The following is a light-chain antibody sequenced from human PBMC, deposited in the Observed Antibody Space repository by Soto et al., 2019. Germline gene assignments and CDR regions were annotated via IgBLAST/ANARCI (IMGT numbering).Light chain of an antibody. CDR2: DVS. J-gene: IGLJ1*01. V-gene: IGLV2-14*03. Sequence: QSVLTQPASVSGSPGQSITISCTGTSSDIGGYNYVSWYQHLPGKANKLMIYDVSNRPSGVSKRFSGSKPGNTASLTISGLRAEDEADYYCSSFTPTSTHVFGSGTKVTVL. CDR3: SSFTPTSTHV. CDR1: SSDIGGYNY.